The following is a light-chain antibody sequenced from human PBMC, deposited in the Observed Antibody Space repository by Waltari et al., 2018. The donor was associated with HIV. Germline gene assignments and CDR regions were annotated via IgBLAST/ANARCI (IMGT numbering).Light chain of an antibody. CDR2: DVT. CDR1: SSDIGSFDY. J-gene: IGLJ2*01. Sequence: SALTQPASVSGSPGPSITISCLGASSDIGSFDYVSWYQQHPDKPPKLILYDVTSRPSGVSGRFSGSRSGSMASLTISGLQPEDEADYFCCSYSDSGTILFGGGTRVTVL. V-gene: IGLV2-14*03. CDR3: CSYSDSGTIL.